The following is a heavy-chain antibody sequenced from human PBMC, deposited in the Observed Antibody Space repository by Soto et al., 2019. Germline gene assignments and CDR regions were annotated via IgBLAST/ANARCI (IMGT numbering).Heavy chain of an antibody. J-gene: IGHJ4*02. V-gene: IGHV3-33*01. CDR3: ARDGYYDILTGYLSPQNFDY. Sequence: GGSLRLSCAASGFTFSSYGMHWVRQAPGKGLEWVAVIWYDGSNKYYADSVKGRFTISRDNSKNTLYLQMNSLRAEDTAVYYCARDGYYDILTGYLSPQNFDYWGQGTLVTVSS. CDR2: IWYDGSNK. CDR1: GFTFSSYG. D-gene: IGHD3-9*01.